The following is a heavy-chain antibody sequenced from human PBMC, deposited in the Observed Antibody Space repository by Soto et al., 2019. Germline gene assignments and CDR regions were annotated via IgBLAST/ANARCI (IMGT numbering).Heavy chain of an antibody. J-gene: IGHJ4*02. CDR3: ARRYCTGGSCYPDY. CDR2: INPDSGGT. CDR1: GYTFTDYY. V-gene: IGHV1-2*02. Sequence: QVQLVHSGAEVMKPGASVKVSCKSSGYTFTDYYVHWVRQAPGQGLEWMGWINPDSGGTNFAEKFQGRVTMTRDKSISTAYMELRRLKSDDTAVYYCARRYCTGGSCYPDYWGQGTLVTVSS. D-gene: IGHD2-15*01.